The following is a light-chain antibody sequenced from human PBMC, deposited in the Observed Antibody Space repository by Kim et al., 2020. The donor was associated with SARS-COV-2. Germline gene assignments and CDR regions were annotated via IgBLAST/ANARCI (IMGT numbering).Light chain of an antibody. CDR2: GAS. Sequence: SPGERAPLSCRASQGVSSSYLAWYQQKPGQAPRLLIYGASSRATGVPDRFSGSGSGTDFTLTITRLEPEDFAVYYCQQYGISPHTFGQGTKLAIK. J-gene: IGKJ1*01. CDR1: QGVSSSY. V-gene: IGKV3-20*01. CDR3: QQYGISPHT.